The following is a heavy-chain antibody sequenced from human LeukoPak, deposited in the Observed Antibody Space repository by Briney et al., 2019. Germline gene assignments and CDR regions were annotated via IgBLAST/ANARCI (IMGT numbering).Heavy chain of an antibody. CDR2: LFYRGST. J-gene: IGHJ4*02. D-gene: IGHD3-10*01. CDR3: ATVAVIRGVTYFDY. V-gene: IGHV4-59*01. Sequence: SETLSLTCTVSGGSISSYYWSWIRQPPGQGLEWIAYLFYRGSTDYNPSLESRVTISVDTSKNQFSLKLRSVTAADTAVYYCATVAVIRGVTYFDYWGQGTLVTVSS. CDR1: GGSISSYY.